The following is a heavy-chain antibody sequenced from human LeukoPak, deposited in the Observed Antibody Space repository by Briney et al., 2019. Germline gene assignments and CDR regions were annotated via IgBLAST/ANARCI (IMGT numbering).Heavy chain of an antibody. J-gene: IGHJ5*02. CDR3: TRDRRQFDP. CDR2: INTNTGNP. Sequence: ASVKVSCKASGYTFTGYYMHWVRQAPGQGLEWMGWINTNTGNPTYAQGFTGRFVFSLDTSVSTAYLEISSLKADDTAIYFCTRDRRQFDPWGQGTLVTVSS. CDR1: GYTFTGYY. V-gene: IGHV7-4-1*02.